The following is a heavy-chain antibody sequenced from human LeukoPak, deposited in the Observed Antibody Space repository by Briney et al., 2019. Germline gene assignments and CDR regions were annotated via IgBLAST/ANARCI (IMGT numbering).Heavy chain of an antibody. V-gene: IGHV4-39*07. D-gene: IGHD6-6*01. CDR2: IYYSGST. J-gene: IGHJ3*02. Sequence: SETLSLTCTVSGGSISSYYWGWFRQPPGKGLEWIGSIYYSGSTYYNPSLKSRVTISVDTSKNQFSLKLSSVTAADTAVYYCARDPRYSSSAHVFDIWGQGTMVTVSP. CDR3: ARDPRYSSSAHVFDI. CDR1: GGSISSYY.